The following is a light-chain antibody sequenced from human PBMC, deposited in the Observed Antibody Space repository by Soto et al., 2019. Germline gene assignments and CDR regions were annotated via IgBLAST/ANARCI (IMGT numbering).Light chain of an antibody. CDR2: EVT. CDR1: SSDIGLYTY. J-gene: IGLJ2*01. CDR3: SLYAGIKGV. Sequence: QSALTQPPSASGSPGQSVSISCTGISSDIGLYTYVSWYQHHPGKAPKLILYEVTQRPSGVPARFSGSKSGNTAFLTVSGHQAEDDAYYYCSLYAGIKGVFGGGTKLTVL. V-gene: IGLV2-8*01.